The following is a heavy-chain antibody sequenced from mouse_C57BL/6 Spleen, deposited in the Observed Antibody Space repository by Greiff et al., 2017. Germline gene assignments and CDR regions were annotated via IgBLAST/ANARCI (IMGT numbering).Heavy chain of an antibody. CDR1: GYSFTDYN. J-gene: IGHJ4*01. CDR3: ARVGVYYEYEGGAMDY. D-gene: IGHD2-4*01. Sequence: EVQLKESGPELVKPGASVTISCKASGYSFTDYNMNWVKQSTGKSLEWIGVINPNSGTTSYNQKFKGKAILTVDQSSSTAYMQLNSLTSEDSAVYCCARVGVYYEYEGGAMDYWSQGTSDTVSS. CDR2: INPNSGTT. V-gene: IGHV1-39*01.